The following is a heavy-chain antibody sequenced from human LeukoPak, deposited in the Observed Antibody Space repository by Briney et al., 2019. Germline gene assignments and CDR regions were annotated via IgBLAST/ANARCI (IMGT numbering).Heavy chain of an antibody. V-gene: IGHV4-4*09. J-gene: IGHJ6*03. CDR1: GGSISSYY. CDR3: ARHKRTPFYYYYYMDV. CDR2: IYTSGST. Sequence: SETLSLTCTVYGGSISSYYWSWIRQPPGKGLERIGYIYTSGSTNYNPSLKSRVTISVDTSKKQFYLKLSSVTAADTAVYYCARHKRTPFYYYYYMDVWGKGTTVTVSS.